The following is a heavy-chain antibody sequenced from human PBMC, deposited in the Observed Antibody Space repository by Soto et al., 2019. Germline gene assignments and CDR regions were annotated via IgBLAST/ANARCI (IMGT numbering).Heavy chain of an antibody. J-gene: IGHJ4*02. Sequence: GGSLRLSCAASGFTLSDYYMSWIRQAPGKGLEWISYISSSGRTIYYADSAKGRFTISTDTSTSTAYMELRSLRSDDTAVYYCARDNGVLLSSGFPRDFDYWGQGTLVTVSS. CDR1: GFTLSDYY. CDR3: ARDNGVLLSSGFPRDFDY. V-gene: IGHV3-11*01. D-gene: IGHD3-22*01. CDR2: ISSSGRTI.